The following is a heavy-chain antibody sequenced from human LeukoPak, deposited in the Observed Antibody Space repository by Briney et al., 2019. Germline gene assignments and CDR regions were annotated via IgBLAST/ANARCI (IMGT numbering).Heavy chain of an antibody. V-gene: IGHV3-30*18. CDR3: AKEVSRFWSGYDR. CDR2: ISYDGSNK. Sequence: GGSLRLSCAASGFTFSSYGMHWVRQAPGKGLEWVAVISYDGSNKYYADSVKGRFTISRDNSKNTLYLQMNSLRAEDTAVYYCAKEVSRFWSGYDRWGQGTLVAVSS. CDR1: GFTFSSYG. D-gene: IGHD3-3*01. J-gene: IGHJ5*02.